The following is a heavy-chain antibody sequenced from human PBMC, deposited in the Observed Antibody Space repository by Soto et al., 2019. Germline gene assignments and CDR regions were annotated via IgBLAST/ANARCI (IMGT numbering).Heavy chain of an antibody. CDR3: ARVHRSVVAARNWFDS. V-gene: IGHV4-31*03. CDR1: GGSISSGGYY. D-gene: IGHD2-15*01. CDR2: IYYSGST. Sequence: SETLSLTCTVSGGSISSGGYYWSWIRQHPGKGLEWIGYIYYSGSTYYNPSLKSRVTISVDTSKNQFSLKLSSVTAADTAVYYCARVHRSVVAARNWFDSWGQGTLVTVFS. J-gene: IGHJ5*01.